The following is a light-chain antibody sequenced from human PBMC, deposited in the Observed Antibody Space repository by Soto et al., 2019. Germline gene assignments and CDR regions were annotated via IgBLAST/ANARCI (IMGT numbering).Light chain of an antibody. Sequence: QSALTQAPSASGSPGQSVTISCTGTSSDVGGYNYVSWYQQHPGEAPILVIYEVSKRPSGVPDRFSGSKSGNTASLTVSGLQAEDEADYYCSSYAGSNNLVFGGGTKVTVL. CDR3: SSYAGSNNLV. CDR1: SSDVGGYNY. V-gene: IGLV2-8*01. J-gene: IGLJ2*01. CDR2: EVS.